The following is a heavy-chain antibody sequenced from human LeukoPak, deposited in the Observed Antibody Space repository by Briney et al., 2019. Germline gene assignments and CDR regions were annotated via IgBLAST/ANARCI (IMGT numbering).Heavy chain of an antibody. J-gene: IGHJ4*02. Sequence: GASVKVSCKASGYTFTSYHMHWVRQAPGQGLEWMGIINPSGGSTSYAQKFQGRVTMTRDMSTSTVYMELSSLRSEDTAVYYCAREEEGQQLANWGQGTLVTVSS. CDR2: INPSGGST. CDR1: GYTFTSYH. V-gene: IGHV1-46*01. D-gene: IGHD6-13*01. CDR3: AREEEGQQLAN.